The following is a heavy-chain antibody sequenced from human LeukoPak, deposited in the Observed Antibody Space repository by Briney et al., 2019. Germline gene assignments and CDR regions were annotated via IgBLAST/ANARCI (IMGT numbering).Heavy chain of an antibody. D-gene: IGHD1-26*01. CDR2: IYYSGST. Sequence: PSETLSLTCIVSGGSISSSSYYWGWIRQPPGKGLEWIGSIYYSGSTYYNPSLKSRVTISVDTSKNQFSLKLSSVTAADTAVYYCARVPRGSPAWGVGYFDYWGQGTLVTVSS. V-gene: IGHV4-39*07. CDR1: GGSISSSSYY. CDR3: ARVPRGSPAWGVGYFDY. J-gene: IGHJ4*02.